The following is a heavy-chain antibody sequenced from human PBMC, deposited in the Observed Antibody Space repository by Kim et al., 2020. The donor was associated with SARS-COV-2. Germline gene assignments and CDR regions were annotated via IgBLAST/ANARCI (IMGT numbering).Heavy chain of an antibody. J-gene: IGHJ4*02. D-gene: IGHD4-17*01. V-gene: IGHV4-59*09. CDR2: T. CDR3: AGGPRAVTTDY. Sequence: TNYNPPLKGQVTIAVDTAKNQFSRKLSSVTAADTAVYYCAGGPRAVTTDYWGRGTLVTVSS.